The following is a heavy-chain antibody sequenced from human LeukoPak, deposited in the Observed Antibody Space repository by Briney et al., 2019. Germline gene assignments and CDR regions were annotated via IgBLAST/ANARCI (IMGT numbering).Heavy chain of an antibody. D-gene: IGHD3-22*01. Sequence: PSETLSLTCAVYGGSFSGYYWSWIRQPPGKGLEWIGEINHSGSTNYNPSLKSRVTISLDTSKNQFSLKLSSVTAADTAVYYCARLYYYDSSGYYSGEYLDYWGQGTLVTVSS. J-gene: IGHJ4*02. CDR2: INHSGST. CDR1: GGSFSGYY. CDR3: ARLYYYDSSGYYSGEYLDY. V-gene: IGHV4-34*01.